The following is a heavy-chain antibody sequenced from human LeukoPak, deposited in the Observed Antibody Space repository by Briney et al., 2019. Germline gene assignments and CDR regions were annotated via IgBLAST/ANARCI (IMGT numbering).Heavy chain of an antibody. CDR3: ASTGVVVTDY. D-gene: IGHD2-21*02. V-gene: IGHV3-30*03. J-gene: IGHJ4*02. CDR1: GFTFSSYG. Sequence: GGSLRLSCAASGFTFSSYGMHWVRQAPGKGLEWVAVISYDGSNKYYADSVKGRFTISRDNSKNTLYLQMNSLRAEDTAVYYCASTGVVVTDYWGQGTLVTVSS. CDR2: ISYDGSNK.